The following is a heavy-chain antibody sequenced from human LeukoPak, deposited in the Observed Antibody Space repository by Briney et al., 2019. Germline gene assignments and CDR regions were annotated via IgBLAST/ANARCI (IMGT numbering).Heavy chain of an antibody. CDR1: GFTFSSYG. V-gene: IGHV3-30*02. J-gene: IGHJ6*03. Sequence: PGGSLRLSCAASGFTFSSYGMHWVRQAPGKGLEWVAFIRYDGSNKYYADSVKGRFTISRDNSKNTLYLQMNSLRAEDTAVYYCARDVALGVYYGSGRGYYYYMDVWGKGTTVTISS. D-gene: IGHD3-10*01. CDR2: IRYDGSNK. CDR3: ARDVALGVYYGSGRGYYYYMDV.